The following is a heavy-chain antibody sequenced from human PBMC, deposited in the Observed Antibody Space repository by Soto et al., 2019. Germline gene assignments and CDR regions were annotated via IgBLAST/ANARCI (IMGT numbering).Heavy chain of an antibody. CDR1: GGSIRGYY. V-gene: IGHV4-59*01. CDR3: ARDGQSCSGSTCSWYFQY. J-gene: IGHJ4*02. D-gene: IGHD2-15*01. Sequence: SETLSLTCTVSGGSIRGYYWSWIRQPPGKGLEWSGYVYYSGSTTYNPSLKSRVTISADTSTNQFSLRLSSVTAADTAVYYCARDGQSCSGSTCSWYFQYWGQGALVTVSS. CDR2: VYYSGST.